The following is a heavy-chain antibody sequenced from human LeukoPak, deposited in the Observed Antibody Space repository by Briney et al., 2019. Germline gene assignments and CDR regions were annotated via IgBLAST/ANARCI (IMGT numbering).Heavy chain of an antibody. Sequence: PGGSLTLSCAASGLTVSTNTMNSVRHPPGKGREWVSHIGTSRTTTYDADSVKGRFTNSRDNANNSLYLQMISLRAEDTAVYYCARARTYDYDSSGYYPNSRLGACDIWGQGTMVTVSS. CDR2: IGTSRTTT. V-gene: IGHV3-48*01. CDR1: GLTVSTNT. CDR3: ARARTYDYDSSGYYPNSRLGACDI. D-gene: IGHD3-22*01. J-gene: IGHJ3*02.